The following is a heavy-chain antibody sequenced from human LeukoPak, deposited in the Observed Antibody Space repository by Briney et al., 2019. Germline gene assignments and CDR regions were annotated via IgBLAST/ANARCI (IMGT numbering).Heavy chain of an antibody. D-gene: IGHD6-13*01. CDR1: GFTFSNYA. Sequence: GGSLRLSCAASGFTFSNYAMNWVRQAPGKGLEWVANIKQDGSEKYYVDSVKGRFTISRDNAKNSLYLQMNSLRAEDTAVYYCARRPGYSSSWYDPFDYWGQGTLVTVSS. J-gene: IGHJ4*02. CDR3: ARRPGYSSSWYDPFDY. CDR2: IKQDGSEK. V-gene: IGHV3-7*03.